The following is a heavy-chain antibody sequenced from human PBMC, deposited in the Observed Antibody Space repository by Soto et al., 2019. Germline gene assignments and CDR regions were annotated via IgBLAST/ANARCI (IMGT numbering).Heavy chain of an antibody. Sequence: GSLRLSCAASGFTFSDYTMTWVRQAPGKGLEWVSSIFGGGSTTYYADSVKGRFTISRDNSKNTLYLYMNSLRADDTAVYYCARGKALEQWVVLVYWGPGTLVTVSS. CDR1: GFTFSDYT. CDR3: ARGKALEQWVVLVY. D-gene: IGHD6-19*01. CDR2: IFGGGSTT. V-gene: IGHV3-23*01. J-gene: IGHJ4*02.